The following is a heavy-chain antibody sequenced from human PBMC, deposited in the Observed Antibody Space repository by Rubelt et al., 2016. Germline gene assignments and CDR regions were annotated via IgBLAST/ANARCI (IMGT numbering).Heavy chain of an antibody. CDR3: ARHPTALDIYYFDY. D-gene: IGHD5-18*01. CDR1: GASISSRSYF. V-gene: IGHV4-39*01. J-gene: IGHJ4*02. Sequence: QLQLQESGPGLVKPSETLSLTCTVSGASISSRSYFWGWIRQPPGKGLEWIGSTQHSGSTYYNAFLKSRATISVDTYKNQFSRKLSSVTAADTAVYYCARHPTALDIYYFDYWGQGTLVTVSS. CDR2: TQHSGST.